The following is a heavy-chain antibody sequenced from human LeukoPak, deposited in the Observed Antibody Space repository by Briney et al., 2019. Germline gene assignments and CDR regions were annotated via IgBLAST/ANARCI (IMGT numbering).Heavy chain of an antibody. J-gene: IGHJ5*02. CDR1: GYSFTSYW. V-gene: IGHV5-51*01. CDR3: ARLGSEYYDFWSGYYPTSNWFDP. D-gene: IGHD3-3*01. Sequence: PGESLKISCKGSGYSFTSYWIGWVRQMPGKGLEWMGIIYPGDSDTRYSPSFQGQVTTSADKSISTAYLQWSSLKASDTAMYYCARLGSEYYDFWSGYYPTSNWFDPWGQGTLVTVSS. CDR2: IYPGDSDT.